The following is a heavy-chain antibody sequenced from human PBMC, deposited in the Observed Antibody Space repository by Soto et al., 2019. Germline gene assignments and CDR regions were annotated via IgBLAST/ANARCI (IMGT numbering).Heavy chain of an antibody. J-gene: IGHJ3*02. CDR1: GGSISSYY. Sequence: QVQLQESGPGLVKPSETLSLTCTVSGGSISSYYWSWVRQPPGKALEWIGYLYYSGSTNYNPSLKSRVTISVDTSKTQFSLKLSSVTAADTAVYYCARHSYGYIEAFEIWGQGTMVTVSS. D-gene: IGHD6-13*01. V-gene: IGHV4-59*08. CDR2: LYYSGST. CDR3: ARHSYGYIEAFEI.